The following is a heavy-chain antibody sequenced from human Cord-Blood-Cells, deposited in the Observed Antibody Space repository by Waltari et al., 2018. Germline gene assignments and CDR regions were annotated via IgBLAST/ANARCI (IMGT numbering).Heavy chain of an antibody. D-gene: IGHD6-6*01. CDR3: ARAPSSIAARPSNWFDP. Sequence: QVQLQESGPGLVKPSQTLSLTCTVSGGSISSGGYYWSWIRQPPGKGLEWIGYIYYSGSTYYNPSLKSRVTISVDTSKNQFSLKLSSVTAADTAVYYCARAPSSIAARPSNWFDPWGQGTLVTISS. CDR1: GGSISSGGYY. J-gene: IGHJ5*02. V-gene: IGHV4-31*03. CDR2: IYYSGST.